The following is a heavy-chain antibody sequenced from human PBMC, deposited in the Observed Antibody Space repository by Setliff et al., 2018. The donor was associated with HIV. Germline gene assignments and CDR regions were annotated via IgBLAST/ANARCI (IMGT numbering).Heavy chain of an antibody. CDR1: GGAFISHT. V-gene: IGHV1-69*04. Sequence: GASVKVSCKASGGAFISHTFTWVRQATGQGLEWMGRIIPILGIPNYAQNFQVRLTISADKSTRTAYLELSSLRSDDSAVYFCAKEQEIGSYLDPWGQGTLVTVSS. D-gene: IGHD2-2*02. J-gene: IGHJ5*02. CDR2: IIPILGIP. CDR3: AKEQEIGSYLDP.